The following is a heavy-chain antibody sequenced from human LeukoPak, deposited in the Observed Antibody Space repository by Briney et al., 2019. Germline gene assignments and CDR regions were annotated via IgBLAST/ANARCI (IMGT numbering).Heavy chain of an antibody. Sequence: GSLRLPCSASGFTLSYHYMSRIRQAPGKGLEWVSYISSSGSTIYYADSVKGRFTISRDNAKNSLYLQMNSLRAEGTAVYYCARDPGPRYDSSGYSDYWGQGTLVTVSS. CDR2: ISSSGSTI. D-gene: IGHD3-22*01. CDR1: GFTLSYHY. J-gene: IGHJ4*02. CDR3: ARDPGPRYDSSGYSDY. V-gene: IGHV3-11*01.